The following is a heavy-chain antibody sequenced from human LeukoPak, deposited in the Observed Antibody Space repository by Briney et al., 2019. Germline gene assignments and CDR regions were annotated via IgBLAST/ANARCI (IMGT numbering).Heavy chain of an antibody. CDR3: ARESFAARWD. CDR1: GFTFSSYA. Sequence: GGSLRLSCAASGFTFSSYAMNWVRQAPGKGLEWVANIKQDGSQKSYVDSVKGRFTISRDNANNLLYLQMNSLRAEDTAVYYCARESFAARWDWGQGTLVTVSS. V-gene: IGHV3-7*01. D-gene: IGHD6-6*01. J-gene: IGHJ4*02. CDR2: IKQDGSQK.